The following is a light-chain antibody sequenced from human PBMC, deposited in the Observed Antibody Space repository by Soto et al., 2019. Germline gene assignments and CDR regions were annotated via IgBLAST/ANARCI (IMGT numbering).Light chain of an antibody. V-gene: IGKV4-1*01. CDR2: WAS. CDR3: HQYYSSPQA. Sequence: DIELNHSPDSLAVSLGERATINCKSSQNVLDSSSNKNFLAWYQQKPGQPPKLLIYWASTRVSGVPDRFSGSGSGTDFTLTISNVQAEDMAIYYCHQYYSSPQAFGGGTKVDIK. CDR1: QNVLDSSSNKNF. J-gene: IGKJ4*01.